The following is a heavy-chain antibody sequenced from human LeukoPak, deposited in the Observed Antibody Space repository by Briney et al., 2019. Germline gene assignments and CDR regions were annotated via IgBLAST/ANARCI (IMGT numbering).Heavy chain of an antibody. CDR3: ARRPRGYALDV. CDR1: GFTFRDYA. V-gene: IGHV3-30*04. CDR2: ISTDSINK. Sequence: PGGSLRLSCTASGFTFRDYAMHWVRQAPGKGLEWVALISTDSINKYYADSVAGRFTVSRDDSNNTLFLHLDTLKTEDTAVYSCARRPRGYALDVWGQGTMVTVS. J-gene: IGHJ3*01.